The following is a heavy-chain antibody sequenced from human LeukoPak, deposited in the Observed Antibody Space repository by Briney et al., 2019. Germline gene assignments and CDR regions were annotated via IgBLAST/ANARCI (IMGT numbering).Heavy chain of an antibody. J-gene: IGHJ4*02. V-gene: IGHV4-59*08. CDR2: IHYSGST. CDR3: ARGGGFCNSISCYFDF. Sequence: SETLSLTCSGSGGSISGYYWSWIRQPPGQGLEYIGNIHYSGSTTYNPSLKSRVTISVDTSKNQFSLKMNSVTAADTAVYYCARGGGFCNSISCYFDFWGQGTLVTVSS. D-gene: IGHD2-2*01. CDR1: GGSISGYY.